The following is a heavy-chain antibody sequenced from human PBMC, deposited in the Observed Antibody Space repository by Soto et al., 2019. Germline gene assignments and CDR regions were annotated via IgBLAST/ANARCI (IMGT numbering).Heavy chain of an antibody. Sequence: PSETLSLTCAVYGGSFSGYYWSWIRQPPGKGLEWIGEINHSGSTNYNPSLKSRVTISVDTSKNQFSLKLSSVTAADTAVYYCARGRPAAAGTGSYFDYWGQRTLVTVSS. V-gene: IGHV4-34*01. CDR1: GGSFSGYY. D-gene: IGHD6-13*01. CDR2: INHSGST. CDR3: ARGRPAAAGTGSYFDY. J-gene: IGHJ4*02.